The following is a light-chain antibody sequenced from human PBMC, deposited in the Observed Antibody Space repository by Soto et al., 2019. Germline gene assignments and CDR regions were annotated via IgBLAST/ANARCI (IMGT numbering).Light chain of an antibody. CDR2: KAS. CDR3: QHYNSYSEA. Sequence: DIQMTQSPSTLSASVGDRVTITCRASQSIASWLAWYQQEPWKAPKLLIYKASTLKSGVPSRFSGSGSGTEFTLPISSLQPDDFATYYCQHYNSYSEAFGQGTKVDI. CDR1: QSIASW. V-gene: IGKV1-5*03. J-gene: IGKJ1*01.